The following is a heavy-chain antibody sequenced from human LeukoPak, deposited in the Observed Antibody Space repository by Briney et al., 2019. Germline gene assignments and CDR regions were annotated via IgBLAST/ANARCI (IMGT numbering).Heavy chain of an antibody. CDR2: ISSSSSTI. Sequence: GGSLRLSCAASGPTFSGYSLNWVRQAPGKGLEWVSYISSSSSTIYYADSVKGRFTISRDNAKNSLYLQMNSLRAEDTAVYYCARGQPEGLDAFDIWGQGTMVTVSS. J-gene: IGHJ3*02. V-gene: IGHV3-48*01. CDR3: ARGQPEGLDAFDI. CDR1: GPTFSGYS.